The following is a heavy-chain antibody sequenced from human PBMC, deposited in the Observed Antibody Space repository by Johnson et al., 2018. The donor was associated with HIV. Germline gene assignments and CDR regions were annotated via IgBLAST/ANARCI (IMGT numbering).Heavy chain of an antibody. CDR2: ISYDGSNK. J-gene: IGHJ3*02. V-gene: IGHV3-30-3*01. Sequence: VQLVESGGGVVQPGRSLRLSCAASGFPFSSYGMHWVRQAPSKGLEWVAFISYDGSNKYYADSVKGRFTISRDNSKNTLYLQMNSLRAEDTAVYYCARGRKTVTTVRPSAFDIWGQGTMVTVSS. CDR3: ARGRKTVTTVRPSAFDI. CDR1: GFPFSSYG. D-gene: IGHD4-17*01.